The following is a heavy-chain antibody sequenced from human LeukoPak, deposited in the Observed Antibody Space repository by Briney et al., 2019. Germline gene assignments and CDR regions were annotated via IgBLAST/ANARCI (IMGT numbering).Heavy chain of an antibody. CDR1: GFTFSDYY. Sequence: GGSLRLSCAASGFTFSDYYMSWIRQAPGKGLEWVSYISSSGSTIYYADSVKGRFTISRDNAKNSLYLQMNSLRAEDTAVYYCARNTPYSSSWPNLNYYYYYMDVWGKGTTVTVSS. D-gene: IGHD6-13*01. CDR3: ARNTPYSSSWPNLNYYYYYMDV. CDR2: ISSSGSTI. V-gene: IGHV3-11*01. J-gene: IGHJ6*03.